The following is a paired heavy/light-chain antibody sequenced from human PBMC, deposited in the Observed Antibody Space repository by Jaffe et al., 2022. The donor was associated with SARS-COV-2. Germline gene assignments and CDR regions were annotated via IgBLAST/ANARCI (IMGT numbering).Heavy chain of an antibody. CDR1: AYSISSTYY. CDR3: ARQHSGSSHTYFDY. D-gene: IGHD3-10*01. J-gene: IGHJ4*02. V-gene: IGHV4-38-2*02. CDR2: IYHSGST. Sequence: QVQLQESGPGLVKPSETLSLTCTVSAYSISSTYYWGWVRQPPGQGLEWIGNIYHSGSTYYKPSLKSRVTLSIDKSKNQFSLDLSSVTAADTAVYYCARQHSGSSHTYFDYWGQGILVTVSS.
Light chain of an antibody. CDR1: SSNIGTGYD. J-gene: IGLJ3*02. CDR2: GNN. V-gene: IGLV1-40*01. Sequence: QSVLTQPPSVSGAPGQRVTISCTGSSSNIGTGYDVHWYQQLPGTAPKLLIYGNNNRPSGVPDRFSGSKSATSASLAITGLQAEDEADYYCQSYDSSLSGWVFGGGTKLTVL. CDR3: QSYDSSLSGWV.